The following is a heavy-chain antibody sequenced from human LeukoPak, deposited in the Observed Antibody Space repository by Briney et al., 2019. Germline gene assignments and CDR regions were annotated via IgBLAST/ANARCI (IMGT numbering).Heavy chain of an antibody. D-gene: IGHD6-19*01. CDR3: TRTHINGWCFDS. CDR1: GFTFSHYA. Sequence: GGSLRLSCAASGFTFSHYAMSWVRQAPGKGLEWVSIITFDGGNTYYSSVKGRFTISRDNSKDTLYLQMSSLGAEDTAVYYCTRTHINGWCFDSWGQGTLVTVSS. CDR2: ITFDGGNT. V-gene: IGHV3-23*01. J-gene: IGHJ4*02.